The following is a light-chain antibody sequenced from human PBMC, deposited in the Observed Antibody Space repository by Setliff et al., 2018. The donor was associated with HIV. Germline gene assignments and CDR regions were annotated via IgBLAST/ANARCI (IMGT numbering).Light chain of an antibody. CDR2: YDN. CDR3: GTWDSGLSAWV. V-gene: IGLV3-21*04. CDR1: NIGSKS. J-gene: IGLJ3*02. Sequence: SYELTQPPSVSVAPGKTARITCGGDNIGSKSVHWYQQKPGQAPVVVIYYDNDRPSGIPDRFSGSKSGTSATLGITGLQTGDEADYYCGTWDSGLSAWVFGGGTKVTVL.